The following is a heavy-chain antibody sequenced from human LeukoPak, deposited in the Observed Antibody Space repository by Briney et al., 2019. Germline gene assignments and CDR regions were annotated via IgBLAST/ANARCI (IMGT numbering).Heavy chain of an antibody. J-gene: IGHJ4*02. D-gene: IGHD3-22*01. CDR2: ISAYNGNT. CDR3: ARDDYYDSSGLEHFDY. CDR1: LYTFTPYG. Sequence: SVKVSCEASLYTFTPYGISSVRQAPGHGREWMGWISAYNGNTKYAQKLQGRVTMTTDTSTSTAYMELRSLRSDDTAVYYCARDDYYDSSGLEHFDYWGQGTLVTVSS. V-gene: IGHV1-18*01.